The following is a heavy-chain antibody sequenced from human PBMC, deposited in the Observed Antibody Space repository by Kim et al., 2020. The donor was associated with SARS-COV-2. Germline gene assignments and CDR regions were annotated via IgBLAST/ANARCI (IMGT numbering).Heavy chain of an antibody. V-gene: IGHV5-51*01. CDR3: ARSLVATIFDFPFDP. J-gene: IGHJ5*02. D-gene: IGHD5-12*01. CDR1: GYSFTSYW. CDR2: IYPGDSDT. Sequence: GESLKISCKGSGYSFTSYWIGWVRQMPGKGLEWMGIIYPGDSDTRYSPSFQGQVTISADKSISTAYLQWSSLKASDTAMYYCARSLVATIFDFPFDPWGQGTLVTVSS.